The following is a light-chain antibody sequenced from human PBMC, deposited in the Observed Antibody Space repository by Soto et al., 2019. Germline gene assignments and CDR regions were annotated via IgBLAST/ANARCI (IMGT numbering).Light chain of an antibody. CDR1: QSLTNNY. Sequence: MVLPQSPGTLSMSPGERAALACRASQSLTNNYFAWYQQKSGRALRLLIDGACSRASGCPDMFSGSWSGTVVTLTISWLEPEDFAVYYFQQYVSSPPTFGQGTRLEIK. J-gene: IGKJ5*01. CDR2: GAC. V-gene: IGKV3-20*01. CDR3: QQYVSSPPT.